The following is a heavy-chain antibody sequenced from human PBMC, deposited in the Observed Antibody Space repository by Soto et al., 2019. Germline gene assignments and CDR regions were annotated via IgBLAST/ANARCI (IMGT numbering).Heavy chain of an antibody. Sequence: PGGSLRLSCAASGFTFSYYYMTWIRQTPGKGLEWVSYISNSGSDRYYADSVKGRFTISRDNAKNSLSLLMNSLRADDTAVYYWGRDGWALPGGSFFDYWGQGILVTVSS. D-gene: IGHD1-26*01. J-gene: IGHJ4*02. CDR3: GRDGWALPGGSFFDY. V-gene: IGHV3-11*01. CDR2: ISNSGSDR. CDR1: GFTFSYYY.